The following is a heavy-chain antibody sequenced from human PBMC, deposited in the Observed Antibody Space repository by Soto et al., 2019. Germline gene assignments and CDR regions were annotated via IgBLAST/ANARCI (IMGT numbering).Heavy chain of an antibody. CDR1: GGSISSGGYY. Sequence: QVQLQESGPGLVKPSQTLSLTCTVSGGSISSGGYYWSWIRQHPGKGLEWIGYIYYSGSTYYNPSLKSRVTISVDTSKNQFSLKLSSVTAADTAVYYCARDRALRYFDWPSGYYYYGIDVWGQGTTVTVSS. CDR2: IYYSGST. J-gene: IGHJ6*02. V-gene: IGHV4-31*03. D-gene: IGHD3-9*01. CDR3: ARDRALRYFDWPSGYYYYGIDV.